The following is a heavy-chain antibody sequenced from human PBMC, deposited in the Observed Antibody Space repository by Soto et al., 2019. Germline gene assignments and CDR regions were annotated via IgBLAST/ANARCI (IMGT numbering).Heavy chain of an antibody. D-gene: IGHD2-8*02. Sequence: GASVKVSCKSSDNTFTHYGINWVRQAPGQELEWMGWISGYNGNTKYAQKFQDRVTMTAYTSTRTAFMEVRSLTSDDTGVYFCAATGGNYFGLDVWGQGTTVTVSS. CDR2: ISGYNGNT. V-gene: IGHV1-18*01. J-gene: IGHJ6*02. CDR3: AATGGNYFGLDV. CDR1: DNTFTHYG.